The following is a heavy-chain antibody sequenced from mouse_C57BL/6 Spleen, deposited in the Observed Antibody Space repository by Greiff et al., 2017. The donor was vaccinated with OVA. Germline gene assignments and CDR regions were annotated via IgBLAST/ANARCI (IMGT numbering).Heavy chain of an antibody. Sequence: VQLQQSGAELVRPGTSVKVSCKASGYAFTNYLIEWVKQRPGQGLEWIGVINPGSGGTNYNEKFKGKATLTADKSSSTAYMQLSSLTSEDSAVYFCARGYYGSSSHFDYWGQGTTLTVSS. CDR2: INPGSGGT. CDR1: GYAFTNYL. CDR3: ARGYYGSSSHFDY. D-gene: IGHD1-1*01. V-gene: IGHV1-54*01. J-gene: IGHJ2*01.